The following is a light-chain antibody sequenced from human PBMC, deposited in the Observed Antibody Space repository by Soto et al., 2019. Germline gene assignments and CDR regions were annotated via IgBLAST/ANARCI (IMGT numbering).Light chain of an antibody. V-gene: IGLV2-11*01. CDR2: DVS. Sequence: QSVLTQPRSVSGSPGQSVTISCTGTSSDVGGYNYVSWYQHHPGKAPKLMIYDVSKRPSGVPDRFSGSKSGSTASLTISGLQAEDEADYYCCSYAGSYTLLFGGGTKLTVL. J-gene: IGLJ2*01. CDR3: CSYAGSYTLL. CDR1: SSDVGGYNY.